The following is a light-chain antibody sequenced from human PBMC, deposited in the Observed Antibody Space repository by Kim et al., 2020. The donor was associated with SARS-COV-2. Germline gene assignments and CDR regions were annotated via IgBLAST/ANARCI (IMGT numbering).Light chain of an antibody. CDR1: SSDVGGYNY. V-gene: IGLV2-14*01. CDR2: DVS. J-gene: IGLJ2*01. Sequence: QFALTQPASVSGSPGQSITMSCTGTSSDVGGYNYVSWYHQHPGKAPKLIIYDVSRRPSGVSNRFSGSKYGNTASLTISGLQAEDEADYYCSSYTRSTTVVFGGGTQLTVL. CDR3: SSYTRSTTVV.